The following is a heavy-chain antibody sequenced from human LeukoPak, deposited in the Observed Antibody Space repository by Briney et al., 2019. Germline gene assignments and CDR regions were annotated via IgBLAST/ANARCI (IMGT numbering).Heavy chain of an antibody. Sequence: SETLSLTCTVSGGSITSSSYYWGWIRQPPGKGLEWIGSFYYRGSTYYNPSLKSRVTISVDTSKNQFSLKLSSVTAADTAVYYCARAALRTPLTYFDYWGQGTLVTVSS. D-gene: IGHD5-12*01. V-gene: IGHV4-39*07. CDR2: FYYRGST. CDR1: GGSITSSSYY. CDR3: ARAALRTPLTYFDY. J-gene: IGHJ4*02.